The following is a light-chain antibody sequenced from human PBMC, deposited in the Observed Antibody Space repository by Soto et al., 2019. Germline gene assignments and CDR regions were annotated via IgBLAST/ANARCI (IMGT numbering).Light chain of an antibody. CDR2: GAS. V-gene: IGKV3-11*01. J-gene: IGKJ3*01. Sequence: EIVLTQSPATLSLSPGDTATLSCRASQSVSSLLAWYQHKPPQAPRLLIHGASNRATGIPARFGGSGSGTEFTLTINSLEPDDSAVYYCQQRSHWPFTFGPGTKVDIK. CDR3: QQRSHWPFT. CDR1: QSVSSL.